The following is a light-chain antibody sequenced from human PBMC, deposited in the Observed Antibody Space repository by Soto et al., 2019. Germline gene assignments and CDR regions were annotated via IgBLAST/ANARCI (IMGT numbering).Light chain of an antibody. CDR2: GNS. J-gene: IGLJ3*02. Sequence: QLVLTQPPSVSGAPGQRVNISCTGSSSNIGAGHALHWYQHLPGAAPKLLMYGNSDRPSGVPDRFSGSKSGTSASLAITGLQPEDEADYYCQAYDDSLSGGVFGGGTKLTVL. V-gene: IGLV1-40*01. CDR3: QAYDDSLSGGV. CDR1: SSNIGAGHA.